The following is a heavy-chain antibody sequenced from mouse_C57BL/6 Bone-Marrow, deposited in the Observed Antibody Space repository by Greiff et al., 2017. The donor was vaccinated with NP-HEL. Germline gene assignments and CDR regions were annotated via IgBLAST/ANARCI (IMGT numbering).Heavy chain of an antibody. CDR2: IYPRSGNP. CDR3: ARSAYYYGSSPYYAMDY. Sequence: QVQLKQSGAELARPGASVKLSCKASGYTFTSYGISWVKQRTGQGLEWIGEIYPRSGNPYYNEKFKGKATLTADKSSSTAYMELRSLTSEDSAVYFCARSAYYYGSSPYYAMDYWGQGTSVTISS. V-gene: IGHV1-81*01. J-gene: IGHJ4*01. D-gene: IGHD1-1*01. CDR1: GYTFTSYG.